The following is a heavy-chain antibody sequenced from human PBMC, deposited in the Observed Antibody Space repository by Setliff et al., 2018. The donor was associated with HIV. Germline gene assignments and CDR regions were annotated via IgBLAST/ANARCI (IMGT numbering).Heavy chain of an antibody. CDR1: GGSISSYY. CDR2: MYTSGST. CDR3: ARAINKSFDI. J-gene: IGHJ3*02. Sequence: SETLSLTCTVSGGSISSYYWSWIRQPPGKGLEWIGHMYTSGSTTYNPSLKSRVTLSVDTSRNQFSLKLGSVTAADTAVYYCARAINKSFDIWGQGTMVTVS. V-gene: IGHV4-4*08.